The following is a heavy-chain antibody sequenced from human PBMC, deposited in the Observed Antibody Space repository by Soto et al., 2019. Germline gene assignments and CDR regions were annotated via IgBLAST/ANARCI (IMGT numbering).Heavy chain of an antibody. CDR2: IYWDDDK. J-gene: IGHJ2*01. CDR1: GFSLSTSGVG. D-gene: IGHD5-12*01. CDR3: AHSMRDGYKPPWYFDL. V-gene: IGHV2-5*02. Sequence: GSGPTLVNPTQTLTLTCTFSGFSLSTSGVGVGWIRQPPGKALEWLALIYWDDDKRYSPSLKSRLTITKDTSKNQVVLTMTNMDPVDTATFYCAHSMRDGYKPPWYFDLWGRGTLVTVSS.